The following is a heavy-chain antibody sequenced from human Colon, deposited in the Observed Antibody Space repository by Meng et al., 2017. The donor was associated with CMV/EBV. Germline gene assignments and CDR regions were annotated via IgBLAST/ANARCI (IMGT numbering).Heavy chain of an antibody. J-gene: IGHJ4*02. V-gene: IGHV3-7*01. D-gene: IGHD3-16*01. CDR3: ASEWGTSGY. Sequence: GGSLRLSCSVSGLTFRDAWMSWVRQAPGKGLEWVANMRQDGNEKYYVDSVKGRFTISRDNAKNSLSLQMNSLRAEDTAMYYCASEWGTSGYWGQGTLVTVSS. CDR2: MRQDGNEK. CDR1: GLTFRDAW.